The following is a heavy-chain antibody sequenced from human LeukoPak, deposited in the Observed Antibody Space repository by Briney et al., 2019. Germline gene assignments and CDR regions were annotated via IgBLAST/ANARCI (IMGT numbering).Heavy chain of an antibody. CDR1: GFTFRNYG. J-gene: IGHJ4*02. D-gene: IGHD7-27*01. CDR3: AKGRGGSSNWGSDC. CDR2: IWYDGSNK. V-gene: IGHV3-33*06. Sequence: GGSLRLSCTASGFTFRNYGMNWVRQAPGKGLEWVAGIWYDGSNKDYVDSVKGRFTISRDNSKNTLYLEMNSLTVEDTAVYYCAKGRGGSSNWGSDCWGQGTQVTVSS.